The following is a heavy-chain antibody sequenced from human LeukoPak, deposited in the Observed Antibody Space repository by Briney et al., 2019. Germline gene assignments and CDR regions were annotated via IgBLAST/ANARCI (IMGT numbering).Heavy chain of an antibody. CDR1: GYTFTNYG. D-gene: IGHD6-19*01. CDR2: ISAFNGDT. Sequence: ASVKVSCKASGYTFTNYGISWVRQAPGQGLEWMGWISAFNGDTNYAQKLQGRVTMTTDTSTSTAYMEQRSLKSDDTAVYYCARDARIEQWLVGDAFDLWGQGTMVTVSP. CDR3: ARDARIEQWLVGDAFDL. J-gene: IGHJ3*01. V-gene: IGHV1-18*01.